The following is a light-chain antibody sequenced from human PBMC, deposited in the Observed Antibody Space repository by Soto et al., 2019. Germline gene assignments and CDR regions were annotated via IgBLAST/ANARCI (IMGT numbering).Light chain of an antibody. V-gene: IGLV2-14*03. J-gene: IGLJ2*01. CDR3: GSYTTSSTLG. Sequence: QSALTQPASVSGSPGQSITISCTGTSSDLGTYNYVSWYRQHPGKAPQLIIYDVSDRPAGVSDRFSGSKSGNTASLTISGLQAEDEADYYCGSYTTSSTLGFGGGTQLPVL. CDR1: SSDLGTYNY. CDR2: DVS.